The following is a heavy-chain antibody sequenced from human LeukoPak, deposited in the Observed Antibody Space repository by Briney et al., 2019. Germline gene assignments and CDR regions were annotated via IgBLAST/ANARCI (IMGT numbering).Heavy chain of an antibody. J-gene: IGHJ4*02. D-gene: IGHD2-2*01. V-gene: IGHV3-23*01. CDR1: GFTFSSYA. Sequence: GGSLRLPCAASGFTFSSYAMNRVRQAPGKGLEWVSGTGSTGVSTFYADSVKGRFTVSRDNSKNTLSLQMNSLRAEDTAVYYCAKDPGVVPAHYFDYWGQGTLVTVSS. CDR3: AKDPGVVPAHYFDY. CDR2: TGSTGVST.